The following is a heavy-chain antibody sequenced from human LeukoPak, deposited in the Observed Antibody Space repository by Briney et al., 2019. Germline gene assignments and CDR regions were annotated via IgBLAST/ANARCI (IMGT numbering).Heavy chain of an antibody. V-gene: IGHV3-23*01. CDR2: LNHNGRNT. CDR3: AREVAAGGKGIYDI. CDR1: GFTFSSYA. J-gene: IGHJ3*02. Sequence: GGSLRLSCEASGFTFSSYAMYWVRQAPGRGLEWVSALNHNGRNTYYADSVKGRFTISRDNSRNTLYLQMNTLRAEDTALYYCAREVAAGGKGIYDIWGQGTMVTVSS. D-gene: IGHD6-25*01.